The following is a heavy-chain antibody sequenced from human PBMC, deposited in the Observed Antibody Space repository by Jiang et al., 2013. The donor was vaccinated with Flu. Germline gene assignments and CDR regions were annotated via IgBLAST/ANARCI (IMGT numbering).Heavy chain of an antibody. CDR3: AHRAYDSSGYYFNWFDP. CDR1: GFSLSTSGVG. Sequence: KPTQTLTLTCTFSGFSLSTSGVGVGWIRQPPGKALEWLALIYWDDDKRYSPSLKSRLTITKDTSKNQVVLTMTNMDPVDTATYYCAHRAYDSSGYYFNWFDPWGQGTLVTVSS. D-gene: IGHD3-22*01. CDR2: IYWDDDK. J-gene: IGHJ5*02. V-gene: IGHV2-5*02.